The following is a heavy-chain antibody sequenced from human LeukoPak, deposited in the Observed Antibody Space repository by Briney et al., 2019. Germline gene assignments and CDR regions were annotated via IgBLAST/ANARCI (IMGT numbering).Heavy chain of an antibody. Sequence: GGSLRLSCAASGFTLSTYWMHWVRPAPGKGLVWVARINPDGSTTTYADSVEGRFTISRDNAKNTLYLQMSSLRAEDTAVYYCARVGVGMYHFDHWGQGTLVTVSS. D-gene: IGHD2-2*01. CDR2: INPDGSTT. CDR3: ARVGVGMYHFDH. V-gene: IGHV3-74*01. J-gene: IGHJ4*02. CDR1: GFTLSTYW.